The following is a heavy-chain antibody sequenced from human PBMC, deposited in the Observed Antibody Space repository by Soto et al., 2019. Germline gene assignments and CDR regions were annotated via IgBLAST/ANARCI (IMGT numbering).Heavy chain of an antibody. J-gene: IGHJ4*02. CDR2: IYYSGST. CDR3: ARAVASYYDSSGYYVDY. V-gene: IGHV4-31*03. Sequence: QVQLQESGPGLVKPSQTLSLTCTVSGGSISSGGYYWSWIRQHPGKGLEWIGYIYYSGSTYYNPSLKRRVTISVDTSKNQFSLKLSSVTAADTAVYYCARAVASYYDSSGYYVDYWGQGTLVTVSS. D-gene: IGHD3-22*01. CDR1: GGSISSGGYY.